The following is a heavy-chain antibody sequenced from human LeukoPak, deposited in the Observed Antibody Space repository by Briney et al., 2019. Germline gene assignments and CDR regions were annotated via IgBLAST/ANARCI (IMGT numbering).Heavy chain of an antibody. CDR3: AKARGSGWHDPWYLDY. Sequence: PGGSLRLSCAASGFTFSNYAMHWVRQAPGTGLELVAVIWFDGINKYYGDSVRDRFTISRDNSKNRLYLQMNSLRAEDTAVYYCAKARGSGWHDPWYLDYWGQGTLVTVSS. V-gene: IGHV3-33*06. J-gene: IGHJ4*02. CDR1: GFTFSNYA. CDR2: IWFDGINK. D-gene: IGHD6-19*01.